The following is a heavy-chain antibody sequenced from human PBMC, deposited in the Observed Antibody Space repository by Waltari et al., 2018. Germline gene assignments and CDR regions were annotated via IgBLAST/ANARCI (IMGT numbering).Heavy chain of an antibody. V-gene: IGHV4-31*03. J-gene: IGHJ4*02. CDR1: GGSISSGGYY. CDR3: ARGYSSSWYIQFDY. Sequence: QVQLQESGPGLVKPSHTLSLTCTVSGGSISSGGYYGSWIRQHPGKGLEWIGYIYYSGSTYYNPSLKSRVTISVDTSKNQFSLKLSSVTAADTAVYYCARGYSSSWYIQFDYWGQGTLVTVSS. D-gene: IGHD6-13*01. CDR2: IYYSGST.